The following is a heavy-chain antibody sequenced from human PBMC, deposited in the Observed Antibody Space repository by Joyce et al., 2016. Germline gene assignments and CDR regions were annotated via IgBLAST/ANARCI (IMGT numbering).Heavy chain of an antibody. D-gene: IGHD2-8*02. CDR1: GFSLTTSGVA. CDR3: AHVTHRTGGSPFGY. J-gene: IGHJ4*02. CDR2: IYWNDVK. Sequence: QITLKESGPTLAKPTQTLTLTCTFSGFSLTTSGVAVGWYRQPPGKALEWLEIIYWNDVKSYNPSLQSRLTITRDTSKNQVFLTMTNMDPVDTATYYCAHVTHRTGGSPFGYWGQGTLVTVSS. V-gene: IGHV2-5*01.